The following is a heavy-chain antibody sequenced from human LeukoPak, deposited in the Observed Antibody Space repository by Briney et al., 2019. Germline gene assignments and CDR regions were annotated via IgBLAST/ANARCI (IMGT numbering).Heavy chain of an antibody. D-gene: IGHD6-13*01. CDR3: ARDDPGMDALDI. CDR1: GYTFTSYY. V-gene: IGHV1-46*01. CDR2: INPSGGST. Sequence: ASVKVSCKASGYTFTSYYMHWVRQAPGQGLEWMGIINPSGGSTSYAQEFQGRVTMTRDMSTSTVYMELSSLRSEDTAVYYCARDDPGMDALDIWGQGTMVTVSS. J-gene: IGHJ3*02.